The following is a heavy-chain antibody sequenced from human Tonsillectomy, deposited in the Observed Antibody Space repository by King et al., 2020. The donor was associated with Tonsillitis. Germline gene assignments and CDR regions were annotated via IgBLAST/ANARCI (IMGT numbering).Heavy chain of an antibody. CDR2: ISGYNGNT. D-gene: IGHD3-16*01. CDR3: ARGLGGSYYYGVDG. J-gene: IGHJ6*02. V-gene: IGHV1-18*04. Sequence: VQLVESGAEVKKPGASVQVSCKASGYTFTNYGITWVRQAPGQGLEWMGWISGYNGNTNYAQKFQGRVTLTTDTSTTTAYMELRSLRSDDTAIYYCARGLGGSYYYGVDGWGQGTTVTVSS. CDR1: GYTFTNYG.